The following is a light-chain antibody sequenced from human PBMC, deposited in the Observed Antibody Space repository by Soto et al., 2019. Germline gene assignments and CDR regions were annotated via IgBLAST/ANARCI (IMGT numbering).Light chain of an antibody. CDR2: DAS. J-gene: IGKJ1*01. Sequence: DIQMTQSPSTLSPSVADRVSITCRASQSISNWLAWYQQKPGKAPKLLIYDASSLESGVPSRFSGSGSGTEFTLTISSLQPEDFATYYCQHYNIFSRTFGQGTKV. CDR1: QSISNW. V-gene: IGKV1-5*01. CDR3: QHYNIFSRT.